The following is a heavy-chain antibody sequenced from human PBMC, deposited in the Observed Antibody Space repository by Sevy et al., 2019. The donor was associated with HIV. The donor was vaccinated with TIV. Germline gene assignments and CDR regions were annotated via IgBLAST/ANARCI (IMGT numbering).Heavy chain of an antibody. Sequence: GGSLRLSCAASGFTFSSYSVNWVRQAPGKGLEWVSYISSSSSTIYYADSVKGRFTISRDNAKNSLYLQMNSLRAEDTAVYYCARDPACSSTSCYRYYYGMDVWGQGTTVTVSS. D-gene: IGHD2-2*01. CDR1: GFTFSSYS. V-gene: IGHV3-48*01. CDR3: ARDPACSSTSCYRYYYGMDV. J-gene: IGHJ6*02. CDR2: ISSSSSTI.